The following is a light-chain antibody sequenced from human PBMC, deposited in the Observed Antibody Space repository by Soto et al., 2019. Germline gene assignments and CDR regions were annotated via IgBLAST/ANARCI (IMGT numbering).Light chain of an antibody. J-gene: IGKJ5*01. CDR3: QQYGSSPII. CDR1: QSVSSSY. CDR2: GAS. Sequence: EIVLTQSPGTLSLSPGERATLSCRASQSVSSSYLAWYQQKPGQAPRLLIYGASSRATGIPDRFSGSGSGTDFTLTIGRLEPEEFAVYYCQQYGSSPIIFGQGTRLEIK. V-gene: IGKV3-20*01.